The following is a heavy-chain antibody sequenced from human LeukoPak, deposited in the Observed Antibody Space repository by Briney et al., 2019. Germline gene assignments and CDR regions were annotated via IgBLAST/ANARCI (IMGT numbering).Heavy chain of an antibody. J-gene: IGHJ4*02. CDR3: SSQPAVLDLDC. CDR1: GFAFSSYW. Sequence: GGSLRLSRAASGFAFSSYWMTWVRQAPGKGLEWVANIKPDGSGKNYVDSVKGRFTISRDNAKNSLYLQMRGLRVEDTAVYYCSSQPAVLDLDCWGQGALVTVSS. CDR2: IKPDGSGK. D-gene: IGHD2/OR15-2a*01. V-gene: IGHV3-7*01.